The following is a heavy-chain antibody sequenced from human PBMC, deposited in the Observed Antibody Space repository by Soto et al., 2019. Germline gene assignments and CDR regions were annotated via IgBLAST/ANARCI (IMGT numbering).Heavy chain of an antibody. CDR2: IDPSDSYT. CDR3: ASQYSSSSGYIGMDV. J-gene: IGHJ6*02. V-gene: IGHV5-10-1*01. CDR1: GYSFTSYW. D-gene: IGHD6-6*01. Sequence: PGESLKISCQCSGYSFTSYWISWVRQMPGKGLEWMGRIDPSDSYTNYSPSFQGHVTISADKSISTAYLQWSSLKASDTAMYYCASQYSSSSGYIGMDVWGQGTTVTVSS.